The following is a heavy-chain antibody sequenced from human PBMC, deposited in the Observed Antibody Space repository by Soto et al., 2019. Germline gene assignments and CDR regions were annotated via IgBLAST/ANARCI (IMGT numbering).Heavy chain of an antibody. D-gene: IGHD4-17*01. CDR2: IYYRGST. CDR3: ARAVKTTVTSVRPFDY. J-gene: IGHJ4*02. CDR1: GGSISSGDYY. Sequence: QVQLQESGPGLVKPSQTLSLTCTVSGGSISSGDYYWSWIRQPPGKGLEWIGYIYYRGSTYYNPSLKSRVTISVDTSKNQFSLKLSSVTAADTAVYYCARAVKTTVTSVRPFDYWGQGTLVTVSS. V-gene: IGHV4-30-4*01.